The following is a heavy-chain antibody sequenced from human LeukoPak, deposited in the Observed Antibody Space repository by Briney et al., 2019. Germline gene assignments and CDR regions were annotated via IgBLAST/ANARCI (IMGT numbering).Heavy chain of an antibody. Sequence: GGSLRLSCAASGFTFSTYWMHWVRQAPGKGLVWVSRINSDGGSTTYADSVKGRFTISRDNAMNMLYLQMNSLRAEDTAVYYCARDRFFGMDVWGQGTTVTVSS. CDR3: ARDRFFGMDV. V-gene: IGHV3-74*01. J-gene: IGHJ6*02. CDR2: INSDGGST. CDR1: GFTFSTYW.